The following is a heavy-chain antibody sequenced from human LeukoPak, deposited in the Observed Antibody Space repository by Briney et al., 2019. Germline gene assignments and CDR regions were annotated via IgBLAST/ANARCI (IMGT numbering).Heavy chain of an antibody. V-gene: IGHV1-2*02. CDR3: ARGGLVVVIATEWYFDF. CDR2: IDPNSGGT. D-gene: IGHD2-21*01. J-gene: IGHJ4*02. Sequence: ASVKVSCKASGYTFTGYYMHWVRQAPGQGLEWMGWIDPNSGGTNYAQKFRDRVTLTSDTSISTAYMELSRLTSNDTAVYFCARGGLVVVIATEWYFDFWGQGTLGTVSS. CDR1: GYTFTGYY.